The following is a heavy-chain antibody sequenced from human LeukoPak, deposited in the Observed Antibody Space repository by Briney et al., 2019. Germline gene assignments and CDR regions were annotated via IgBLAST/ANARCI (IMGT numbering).Heavy chain of an antibody. CDR1: GGPISSYY. J-gene: IGHJ4*02. D-gene: IGHD4-23*01. CDR3: ASLEGSRWYYFDY. V-gene: IGHV4-59*01. CDR2: IYYSGST. Sequence: PSETLSLTCTVSGGPISSYYWSWIRQPPGKGLEWIGYIYYSGSTNYNPSLKSRVTISVDTSKNQFSLKLSSVTAADTAVYYCASLEGSRWYYFDYWGQGTLVTVSS.